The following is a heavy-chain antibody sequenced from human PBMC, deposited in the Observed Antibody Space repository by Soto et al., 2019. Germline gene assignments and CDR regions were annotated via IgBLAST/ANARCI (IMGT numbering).Heavy chain of an antibody. CDR2: MNPNSGNT. Sequence: ASVKVSCKASGYTFTSYYINWVRQATGQGLEWMGWMNPNSGNTGYAQKFQGRVTMTRNTSISTAYMELSSLRSEDTAVYYCARGMDIVVVPAANHWFDPWGQGTLVTVSS. D-gene: IGHD2-2*03. CDR1: GYTFTSYY. CDR3: ARGMDIVVVPAANHWFDP. J-gene: IGHJ5*02. V-gene: IGHV1-8*01.